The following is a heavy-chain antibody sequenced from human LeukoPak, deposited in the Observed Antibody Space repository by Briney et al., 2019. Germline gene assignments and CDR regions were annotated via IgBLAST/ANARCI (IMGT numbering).Heavy chain of an antibody. CDR2: ISAYNGNT. J-gene: IGHJ5*02. D-gene: IGHD6-13*01. V-gene: IGHV1-18*01. CDR1: GYTFTSYG. Sequence: ASVKVSCKASGYTFTSYGISWVRQAPGQGLEWMGWISAYNGNTNYAQKLQGRVTMTTDTSTSTAYMELRSLRSDDTAVYYCAGTIAAAGTKDNWFDPWGQGTLVTVSS. CDR3: AGTIAAAGTKDNWFDP.